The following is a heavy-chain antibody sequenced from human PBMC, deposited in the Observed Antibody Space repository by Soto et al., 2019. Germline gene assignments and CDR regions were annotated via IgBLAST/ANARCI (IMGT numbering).Heavy chain of an antibody. D-gene: IGHD3-9*01. J-gene: IGHJ4*02. CDR2: FDPEDGET. CDR1: GYTLTELS. V-gene: IGHV1-24*01. CDR3: ATGVYYDILTGYYGAY. Sequence: ASVKVSCKVSGYTLTELSMHWVRQAPGKGLEWMGGFDPEDGETIYAQKFQGRVTMTEDTSTDTAYMELSSLRSEDTAVYYCATGVYYDILTGYYGAYWGQGTLVTVSS.